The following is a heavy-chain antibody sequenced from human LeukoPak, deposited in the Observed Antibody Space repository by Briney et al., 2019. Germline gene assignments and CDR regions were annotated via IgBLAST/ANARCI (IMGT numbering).Heavy chain of an antibody. Sequence: SETLSLTCAVSGYSISSGYYWGWIRQPPGKGLEWIGSIYHSASTYYNPSLKSRVTISVDTSKNQFSLKLSSVTAADTAVYYCARDRVVPAAMDYYYYMDVWGKGTTVTVSS. J-gene: IGHJ6*03. D-gene: IGHD2-2*01. CDR2: IYHSAST. CDR1: GYSISSGYY. V-gene: IGHV4-38-2*02. CDR3: ARDRVVPAAMDYYYYMDV.